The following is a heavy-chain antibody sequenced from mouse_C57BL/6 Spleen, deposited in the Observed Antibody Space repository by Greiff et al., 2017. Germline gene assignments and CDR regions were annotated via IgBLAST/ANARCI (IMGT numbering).Heavy chain of an antibody. D-gene: IGHD3-2*02. V-gene: IGHV1-62-2*01. J-gene: IGHJ2*01. CDR3: ARHEDEGDSSGYSYFDY. CDR1: GYTFTEYT. Sequence: VKLQESGAELVKPGASVKLSCKASGYTFTEYTIHWVKQRSGQGLEWIGWFYPGSGSIKYNEKFKDKATLTADKSSSTVYMELSRLTSEDSAVYFCARHEDEGDSSGYSYFDYWGQGTTLTVSS. CDR2: FYPGSGSI.